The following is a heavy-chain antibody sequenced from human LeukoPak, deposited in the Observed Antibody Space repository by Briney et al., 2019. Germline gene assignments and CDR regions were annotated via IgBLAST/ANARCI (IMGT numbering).Heavy chain of an antibody. CDR2: IYYSGST. J-gene: IGHJ2*01. D-gene: IGHD2-15*01. Sequence: SETLSLTCTVSGGSISSYYWSWIRQPPGKGLEGIGYIYYSGSTNYNPSLKSRVTISVDTSKNQFSLKLSSVTAADTAVYYCARGLVVVAATKRFPGWYFDLWGRGTLVTVSS. CDR1: GGSISSYY. CDR3: ARGLVVVAATKRFPGWYFDL. V-gene: IGHV4-59*01.